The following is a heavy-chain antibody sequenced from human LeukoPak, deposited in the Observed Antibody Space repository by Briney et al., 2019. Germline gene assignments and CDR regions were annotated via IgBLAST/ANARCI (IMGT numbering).Heavy chain of an antibody. J-gene: IGHJ4*02. Sequence: SGGSLRLSCAAFGLTLRNARMSGVRQAPGKGLEGVGRFKSKTDGGTTDYAAPVKDRCTISRDDSQTTVDLQTHSLHTEATALYYFTSYYYGSENYYDYWAQGTLVTVSS. D-gene: IGHD3-10*01. CDR1: GLTLRNAR. CDR3: TSYYYGSENYYDY. V-gene: IGHV3-15*01. CDR2: FKSKTDGGTT.